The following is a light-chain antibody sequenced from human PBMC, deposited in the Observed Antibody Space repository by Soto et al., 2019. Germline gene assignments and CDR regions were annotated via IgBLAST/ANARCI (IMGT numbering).Light chain of an antibody. V-gene: IGKV1-5*03. J-gene: IGKJ1*01. Sequence: DIQMTQSPSTLSASVGDRVTITCRASQTIDSWLAWYQQRPGKPPNLLIYKASTLEGEVPSRFSGSGSETEFTLTINSLQPDDSATYYCQQYHTYWWTFGQGTKVDIK. CDR3: QQYHTYWWT. CDR2: KAS. CDR1: QTIDSW.